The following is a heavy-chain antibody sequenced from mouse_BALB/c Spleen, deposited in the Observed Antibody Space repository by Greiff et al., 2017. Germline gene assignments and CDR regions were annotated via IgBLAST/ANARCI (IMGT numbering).Heavy chain of an antibody. Sequence: EVKLVESGGGLVKPGGSLKISCAASGFTFSSYTMSWVRQTPEKRLEWVATISSGGSYTYYPDSVKGRFTISRDNAKNTLYLQMSSLKSEDTAMYYCTRDQDYWGQGTTLTVSS. CDR3: TRDQDY. CDR2: ISSGGSYT. J-gene: IGHJ2*01. CDR1: GFTFSSYT. V-gene: IGHV5-6-4*01.